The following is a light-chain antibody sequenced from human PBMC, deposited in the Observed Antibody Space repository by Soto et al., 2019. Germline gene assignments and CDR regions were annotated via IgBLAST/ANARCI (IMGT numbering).Light chain of an antibody. CDR2: EVS. J-gene: IGLJ2*01. V-gene: IGLV2-8*01. CDR3: SSYACSNNPDVV. Sequence: QSALTQPPSASGSPGQSVTISCTGTSSDVGGYNYVSWYQQHPGKAPKLMIYEVSKRPSGVPDRFSGSKSGNTASLTVSGLQAEDEADYYCSSYACSNNPDVVFGGGTQLTVL. CDR1: SSDVGGYNY.